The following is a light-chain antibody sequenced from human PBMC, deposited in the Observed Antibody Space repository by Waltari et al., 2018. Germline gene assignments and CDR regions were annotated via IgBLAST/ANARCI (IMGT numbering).Light chain of an antibody. J-gene: IGKJ3*01. V-gene: IGKV4-1*01. Sequence: DIVMTQYPDSLAVSLGERATINCKSSQSVLYSSKNKNYLAWYQQKPGQPPKLLISWASSRESGVPDRFSGSGSGTDFTLTISSLQAEDVAVYYCQQYYSSPLFTFGPGTKVEIK. CDR3: QQYYSSPLFT. CDR2: WAS. CDR1: QSVLYSSKNKNY.